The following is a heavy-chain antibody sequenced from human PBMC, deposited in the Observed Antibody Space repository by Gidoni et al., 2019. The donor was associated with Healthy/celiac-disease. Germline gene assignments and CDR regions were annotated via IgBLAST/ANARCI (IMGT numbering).Heavy chain of an antibody. CDR3: ARDLVVVAAIYYYYYYGMDV. Sequence: QVQLVQSGAAVKKPGASAKVSCKASGYTFTSYAMHWVRQAPGQRLEWMGWINAGNGNTKYSQKFQGRVTITRDTSASTAYMELSSLRSEDTAVYYCARDLVVVAAIYYYYYYGMDVWGQGTTVTVSS. D-gene: IGHD2-15*01. CDR2: INAGNGNT. CDR1: GYTFTSYA. V-gene: IGHV1-3*01. J-gene: IGHJ6*02.